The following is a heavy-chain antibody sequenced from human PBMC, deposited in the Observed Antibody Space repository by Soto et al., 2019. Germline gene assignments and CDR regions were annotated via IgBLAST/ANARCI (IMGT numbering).Heavy chain of an antibody. D-gene: IGHD1-1*01. Sequence: QVQLVQSGAEVRKPGASVKVSCKASGYTFSDYYIHWVRQAPGQGLEWMGWINHNSRGTKYAPKFQGGVTMTRDTSITTAYMELSRLRTGDTAVYYCAREPATAKPEGVDFWGQGTLVTVSS. CDR2: INHNSRGT. J-gene: IGHJ4*02. V-gene: IGHV1-2*02. CDR1: GYTFSDYY. CDR3: AREPATAKPEGVDF.